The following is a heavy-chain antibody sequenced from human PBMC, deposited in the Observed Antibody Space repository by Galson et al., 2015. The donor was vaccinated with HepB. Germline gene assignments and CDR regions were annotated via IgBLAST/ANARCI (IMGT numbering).Heavy chain of an antibody. Sequence: SLRLSCAASGFTFSSYAMHWVRQAPGKGLEWVAVISYDGSNKYYADSVQGRFTLARDNSKNTLYLQMNSLRAEDTAVYYCAGGFWSGYSMDRYYYYGMDVWGQGTTVTVSS. V-gene: IGHV3-30-3*01. D-gene: IGHD3-3*01. CDR2: ISYDGSNK. J-gene: IGHJ6*02. CDR3: AGGFWSGYSMDRYYYYGMDV. CDR1: GFTFSSYA.